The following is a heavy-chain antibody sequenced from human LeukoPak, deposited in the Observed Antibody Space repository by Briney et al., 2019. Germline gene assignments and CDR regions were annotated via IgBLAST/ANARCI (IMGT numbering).Heavy chain of an antibody. Sequence: SVKVSCKASGGTFSSYTISWVRQAPGQGLEWMGRIIPNLGIANYAQKFQGRVTITADKSTSTAYMELSSLRSEDTAVYYCASSPGSSSWGSTIGYWGQGTLVTVSS. CDR1: GGTFSSYT. D-gene: IGHD6-13*01. CDR3: ASSPGSSSWGSTIGY. CDR2: IIPNLGIA. J-gene: IGHJ4*02. V-gene: IGHV1-69*02.